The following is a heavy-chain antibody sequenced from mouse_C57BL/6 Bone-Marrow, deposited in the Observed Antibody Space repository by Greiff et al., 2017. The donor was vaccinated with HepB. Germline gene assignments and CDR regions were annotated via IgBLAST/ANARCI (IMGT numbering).Heavy chain of an antibody. CDR3: ARAPRRYYFDY. CDR2: ISNGGGST. CDR1: GFTFSDYY. J-gene: IGHJ2*01. Sequence: EVKLVDSGGGLVQPGGSLKLSCAASGFTFSDYYMYWVRQTPEKRLEWVAYISNGGGSTYYPDTVKGRFTISRDNAKNTLYLQMSRLKSEDTAMYYCARAPRRYYFDYWGQGTTLTVSS. V-gene: IGHV5-12*01. D-gene: IGHD2-12*01.